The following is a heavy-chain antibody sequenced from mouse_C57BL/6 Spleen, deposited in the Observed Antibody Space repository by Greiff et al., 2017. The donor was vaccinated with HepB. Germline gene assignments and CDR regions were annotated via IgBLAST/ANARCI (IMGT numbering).Heavy chain of an antibody. CDR3: ASDYYYGSSYY. CDR1: GYTFTDYY. CDR2: INPNNGGT. D-gene: IGHD1-1*01. V-gene: IGHV1-26*01. J-gene: IGHJ2*01. Sequence: VQLQQSGPELVKPGASVKISCKASGYTFTDYYMNWVKQSHGKSLEWIGDINPNNGGTSYNQKFKGKATLPVDKSSSTAYMELRSLTSEDSAVYYCASDYYYGSSYYWGQGTTLTVSS.